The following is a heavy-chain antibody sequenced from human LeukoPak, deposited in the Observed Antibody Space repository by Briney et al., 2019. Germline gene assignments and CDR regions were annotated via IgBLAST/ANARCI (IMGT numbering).Heavy chain of an antibody. CDR3: ARRVVSAGYFDY. D-gene: IGHD2-2*01. CDR2: IFYNGNT. Sequence: SETLSLTCTVSGVSISSGAYYWSWIRQHPGKGLEWIGYIFYNGNTYYNPSLKSRVTISGDTSENQFSLKLSSVTAADTAVYYCARRVVSAGYFDYWGQGTLVTVSS. J-gene: IGHJ4*02. V-gene: IGHV4-31*03. CDR1: GVSISSGAYY.